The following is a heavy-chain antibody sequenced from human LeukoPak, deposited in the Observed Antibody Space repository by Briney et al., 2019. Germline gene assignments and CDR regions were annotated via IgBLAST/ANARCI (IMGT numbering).Heavy chain of an antibody. CDR3: ARVGDGVFDF. J-gene: IGHJ4*02. CDR2: IYYSGNT. D-gene: IGHD3-10*01. CDR1: GGSISSYY. Sequence: PSETLSLTCTVYGGSISSYYWSWIRQPPGKGLEWIGYIYYSGNTNNNPSLKSRLTISIDTSKNQFSLKLSSVTAADTAVYYCARVGDGVFDFWGQGTLVTVSS. V-gene: IGHV4-59*01.